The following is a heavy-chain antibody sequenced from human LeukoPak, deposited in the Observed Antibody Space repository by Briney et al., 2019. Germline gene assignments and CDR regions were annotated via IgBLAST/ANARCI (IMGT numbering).Heavy chain of an antibody. CDR1: GYTFTSNG. CDR2: ISAYNGNT. V-gene: IGHV1-18*01. Sequence: ASVKVSCKASGYTFTSNGISWVRQAPGQGLEWMGWISAYNGNTNYAQKLQGRVTMTTDTSTSTAYMELRSLRSDDTAVYYCARVMDCSGGSCYSGEDYWGQGTLVTVSS. D-gene: IGHD2-15*01. J-gene: IGHJ4*02. CDR3: ARVMDCSGGSCYSGEDY.